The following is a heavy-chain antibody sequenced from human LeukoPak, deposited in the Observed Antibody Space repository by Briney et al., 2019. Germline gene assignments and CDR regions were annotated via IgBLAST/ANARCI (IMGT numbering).Heavy chain of an antibody. J-gene: IGHJ4*02. CDR1: GGTFSSYA. Sequence: GASVKVSCKASGGTFSSYAISWVRQAPGQGLEWMGWIDGYIGNTDYAQKLQGRVTMTTDTSTSTAYMELRSLRSDDTAVYYCARAPWFGEPRVPFDYWGQGTLVTVSS. CDR3: ARAPWFGEPRVPFDY. CDR2: IDGYIGNT. D-gene: IGHD3-10*01. V-gene: IGHV1-18*01.